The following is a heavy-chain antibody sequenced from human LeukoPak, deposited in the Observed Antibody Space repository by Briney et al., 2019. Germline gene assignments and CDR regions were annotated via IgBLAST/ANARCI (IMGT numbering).Heavy chain of an antibody. CDR2: IYYGEHT. J-gene: IGHJ4*02. D-gene: IGHD3-22*01. Sequence: SETLSLTCTVSGGSISSGPYYWGWIRQPPGKGLEWIGNIYYGEHTYYNPSLKSRVTISIDTSKNQFYLKLSSLTAADTAVYYCARRDDSSGYHKIFDYWGPGTLVTVSS. CDR3: ARRDDSSGYHKIFDY. CDR1: GGSISSGPYY. V-gene: IGHV4-39*01.